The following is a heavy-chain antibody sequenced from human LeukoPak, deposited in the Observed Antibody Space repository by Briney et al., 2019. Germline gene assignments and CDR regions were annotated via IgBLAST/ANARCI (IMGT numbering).Heavy chain of an antibody. Sequence: GGSLRLSCAASGFTFSSYWMSWVRQAPGKGLEWVANIKQDGSEKYYVDSVKGRFTISRDNAKNSLYLQMNSLRAEDTAVYYCASPRSGSHWMAEYFQHWGQGTLVTVSS. CDR3: ASPRSGSHWMAEYFQH. J-gene: IGHJ1*01. CDR2: IKQDGSEK. CDR1: GFTFSSYW. V-gene: IGHV3-7*01. D-gene: IGHD1-26*01.